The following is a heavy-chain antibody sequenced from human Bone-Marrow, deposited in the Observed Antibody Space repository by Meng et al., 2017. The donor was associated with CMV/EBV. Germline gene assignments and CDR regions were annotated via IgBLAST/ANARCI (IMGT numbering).Heavy chain of an antibody. J-gene: IGHJ4*02. D-gene: IGHD2-15*01. Sequence: KVSCKSSGYSFTKYWIGWVRQMPGKGLECMGIIHPDDSDARYSPSFQGQFTFSADKSISTAYLQWSSLKASDTAMYYCARIGLLEYYFDYWGQGTLVTVSS. CDR1: GYSFTKYW. V-gene: IGHV5-51*01. CDR3: ARIGLLEYYFDY. CDR2: IHPDDSDA.